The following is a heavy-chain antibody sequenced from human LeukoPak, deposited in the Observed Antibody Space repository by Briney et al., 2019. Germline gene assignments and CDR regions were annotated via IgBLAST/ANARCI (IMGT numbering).Heavy chain of an antibody. CDR1: GFTFSSYA. CDR3: ARSSYPYYFDY. D-gene: IGHD6-19*01. V-gene: IGHV3-23*01. J-gene: IGHJ4*02. CDR2: ISGSGGST. Sequence: KTGGSLRLSCAASGFTFSSYAMSWVRQAPGKGLEWVSAISGSGGSTYYADSVKGRFTISRDNARNTLYLQMNSLRAEDTAVYYCARSSYPYYFDYWGQGTLVTVSS.